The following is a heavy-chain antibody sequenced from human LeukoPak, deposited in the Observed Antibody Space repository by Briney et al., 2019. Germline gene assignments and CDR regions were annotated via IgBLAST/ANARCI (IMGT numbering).Heavy chain of an antibody. V-gene: IGHV1-69*13. CDR3: ARVQFAVENGMDV. J-gene: IGHJ6*02. Sequence: WASVKVSCKASGGTFSSYAISWVRQAPGQGLEWMGGIIPIFGTANYAQKFQGRVTITADESTSTAYMELSSLRSEDTAVYYCARVQFAVENGMDVWGQGTTVTVSS. CDR1: GGTFSSYA. D-gene: IGHD3-16*01. CDR2: IIPIFGTA.